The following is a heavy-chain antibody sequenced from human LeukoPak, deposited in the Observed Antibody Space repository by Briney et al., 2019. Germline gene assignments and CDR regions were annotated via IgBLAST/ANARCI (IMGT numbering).Heavy chain of an antibody. D-gene: IGHD6-13*01. CDR3: AKAGDRRYGSRWYGEWFDP. CDR2: ISGSGGST. J-gene: IGHJ5*02. V-gene: IGHV3-23*01. Sequence: QPGGSLRLSCAASGFTFSSYAMSWVRQAPVKGLEWVSAISGSGGSTYYADSVKGRFTISRDNSKNTLYLQMNSLRAEDTAVYYCAKAGDRRYGSRWYGEWFDPWGQGTLVTVSS. CDR1: GFTFSSYA.